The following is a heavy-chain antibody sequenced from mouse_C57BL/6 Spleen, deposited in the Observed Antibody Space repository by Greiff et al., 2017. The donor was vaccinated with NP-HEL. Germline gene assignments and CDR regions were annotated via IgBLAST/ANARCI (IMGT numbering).Heavy chain of an antibody. J-gene: IGHJ2*01. Sequence: EVQLQQSGPGLVKPSQSLSLTCSVTGYSITSGYYWNWIRQFPGNKLEWMGYISYDGSNNYNPSIKNRNSITRDTSKNQFFLKLNSVTTEDTSTYYCAIFITTVDGFDYWGQGTTLTVSS. V-gene: IGHV3-6*01. CDR3: AIFITTVDGFDY. CDR2: ISYDGSN. CDR1: GYSITSGYY. D-gene: IGHD1-1*01.